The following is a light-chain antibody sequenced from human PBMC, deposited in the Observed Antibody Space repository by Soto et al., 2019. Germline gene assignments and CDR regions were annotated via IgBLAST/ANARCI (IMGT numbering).Light chain of an antibody. CDR2: DAF. V-gene: IGKV3-11*01. Sequence: EVVLTQSPVTLSLSPGERATLSCRASQNINNYLVWYQQKPGQPPRLLIYDAFNRATGIPARFSGSGSGTDFILTISSLEPEDFGVYYCQQRNNWVTFGGGTKVEIK. CDR1: QNINNY. J-gene: IGKJ4*01. CDR3: QQRNNWVT.